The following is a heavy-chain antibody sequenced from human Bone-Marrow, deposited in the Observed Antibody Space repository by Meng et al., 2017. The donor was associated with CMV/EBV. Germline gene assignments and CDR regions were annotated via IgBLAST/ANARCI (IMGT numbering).Heavy chain of an antibody. CDR3: ARDRLRGVVVPAATLNWFDP. V-gene: IGHV3-7*01. Sequence: GGSLRLSCAASGFTFRKYWMTWVRQAPGKGLEWVANINEDESEKYYVDSVKGRFTISRDNAEKSLYLQMNSLRAEDTAVYYCARDRLRGVVVPAATLNWFDPWGQGTLVTVSS. J-gene: IGHJ5*02. D-gene: IGHD2-2*01. CDR2: INEDESEK. CDR1: GFTFRKYW.